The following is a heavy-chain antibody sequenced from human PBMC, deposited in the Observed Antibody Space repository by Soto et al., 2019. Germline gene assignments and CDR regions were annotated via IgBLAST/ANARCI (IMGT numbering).Heavy chain of an antibody. D-gene: IGHD2-8*01. CDR2: IRCTGSNM. Sequence: SGGSLRLSCADSGFTFSSYTMNWAGQAQGGGREGVSSIRCTGSNMSYADSVKGRFTISRDNTKNSLFLQLNNLRVEDAAVYFCARGHDVVRVPLAIRVAYFDYWGQGAVVTVSS. V-gene: IGHV3-21*01. CDR1: GFTFSSYT. J-gene: IGHJ4*02. CDR3: ARGHDVVRVPLAIRVAYFDY.